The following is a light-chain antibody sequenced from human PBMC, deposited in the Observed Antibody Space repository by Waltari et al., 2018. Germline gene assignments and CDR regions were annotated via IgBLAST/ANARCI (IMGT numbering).Light chain of an antibody. CDR3: SSYTSRSTWV. CDR1: SSDVGGYDY. Sequence: QSDLTQPASVAGAPGQSITISCTGTSSDVGGYDYVSWYQQHPGKAPKLLIYDVTKRPSGVSNRFSGSKSGNPASLTISGLQAEDEADYYCSSYTSRSTWVFGGGTTLTVL. J-gene: IGLJ3*02. CDR2: DVT. V-gene: IGLV2-14*03.